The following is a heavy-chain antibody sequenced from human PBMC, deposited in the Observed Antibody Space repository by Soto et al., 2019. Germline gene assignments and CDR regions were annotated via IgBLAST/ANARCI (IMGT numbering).Heavy chain of an antibody. D-gene: IGHD2-21*01. Sequence: EVPLLESGGGLVQPGGSLRLSCAASGFTFSSYAMSWVRQAPGKGLEWVSAISGRGGSTYYADSVKGRFTISRDNSKNTLYLQMNSLRAEDTAVYYCAKDCGCKVFAMDVWGQGTTVTVSS. CDR2: ISGRGGST. V-gene: IGHV3-23*01. J-gene: IGHJ6*02. CDR1: GFTFSSYA. CDR3: AKDCGCKVFAMDV.